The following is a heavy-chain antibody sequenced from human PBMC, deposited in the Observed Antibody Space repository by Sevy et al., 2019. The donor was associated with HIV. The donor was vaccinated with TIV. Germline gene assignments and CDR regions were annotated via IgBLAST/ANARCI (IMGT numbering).Heavy chain of an antibody. CDR2: ISAYSGDT. Sequence: ASVKGSCKTFGYTVKTYGISWVRQAPGQGLEWMGWISAYSGDTNFAQKFQGRVTMTTDTSTSTAYMELSSLRSDDTAVKFCARDMPQGVVIIPGSMWGGDDYWGQGTVVPVSS. CDR3: ARDMPQGVVIIPGSMWGGDDY. J-gene: IGHJ4*02. V-gene: IGHV1-18*01. D-gene: IGHD2-2*01. CDR1: GYTVKTYG.